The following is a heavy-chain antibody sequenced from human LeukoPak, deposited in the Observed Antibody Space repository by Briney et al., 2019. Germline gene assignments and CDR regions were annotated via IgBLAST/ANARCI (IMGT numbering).Heavy chain of an antibody. V-gene: IGHV4-59*01. D-gene: IGHD6-13*01. CDR2: MYYIGNT. CDR1: GRSISSYY. Sequence: SETLSLTCTVSGRSISSYYGSWIRHPPGEGLGLIGYMYYIGNTNYDPSLKSRVTISIDTPNNQFSLKLSSVTAADTAVYYCATGVHGIAAAGDYYFDYWRQGTLVTASS. CDR3: ATGVHGIAAAGDYYFDY. J-gene: IGHJ4*02.